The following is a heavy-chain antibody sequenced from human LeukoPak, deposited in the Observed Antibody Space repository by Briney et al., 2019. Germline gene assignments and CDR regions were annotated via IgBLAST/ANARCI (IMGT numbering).Heavy chain of an antibody. D-gene: IGHD2-2*01. J-gene: IGHJ4*02. V-gene: IGHV4-59*01. CDR3: ARSVVLYCFDY. CDR2: IYYSGST. Sequence: PSETLSLTCTVSGDSMSNYYWSWIRQPPGKGLEWIGYIYYSGSTSYNPSLKSRVTISEDTSKNQFSLKLSSVTAADTAVYYCARSVVLYCFDYWGQGTLVTVSS. CDR1: GDSMSNYY.